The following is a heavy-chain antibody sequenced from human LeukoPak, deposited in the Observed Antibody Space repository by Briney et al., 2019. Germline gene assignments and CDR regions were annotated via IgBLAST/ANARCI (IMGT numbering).Heavy chain of an antibody. D-gene: IGHD3-16*02. Sequence: GGSLRLSCAASGFTFDDYTMHWVRQAPGKGLEWVSLISWDGGSTYYADSVKGRFTISRDNSKNSLYLQMDSLRTEDTALYCCAKDGLRLGELSPLDYWGQGTLVTVSS. CDR2: ISWDGGST. J-gene: IGHJ4*02. CDR3: AKDGLRLGELSPLDY. CDR1: GFTFDDYT. V-gene: IGHV3-43*01.